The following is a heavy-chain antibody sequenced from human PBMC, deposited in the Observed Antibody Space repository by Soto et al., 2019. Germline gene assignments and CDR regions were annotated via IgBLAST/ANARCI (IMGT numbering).Heavy chain of an antibody. V-gene: IGHV3-30-3*01. D-gene: IGHD3-10*01. J-gene: IGHJ6*02. CDR3: ARDRADYYGSGRPYYGMDV. CDR2: ISYGGGNK. CDR1: GFTFSSYA. Sequence: PGGSLRLSCAASGFTFSSYAMHWVRQAPGKGLEWVAVISYGGGNKYYADSVKGRFTISRDNSKNTLYLQMNSLRAEDTAVYYCARDRADYYGSGRPYYGMDVWGQGTTVTVSS.